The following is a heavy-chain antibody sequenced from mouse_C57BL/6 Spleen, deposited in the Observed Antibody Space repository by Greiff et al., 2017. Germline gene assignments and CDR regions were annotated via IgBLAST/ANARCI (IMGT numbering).Heavy chain of an antibody. D-gene: IGHD2-3*01. Sequence: VQLQQSGAELVRPGASVKLSCKASGYTFTDYYINWVKQRPGQGLEWIARIYPGSGNTYYNEKFKGKATLTAEKSSSTAYMQLSSLTSEDSAVYVGARDDGYYDYLDYWGQGTTLTVSS. CDR3: ARDDGYYDYLDY. V-gene: IGHV1-76*01. CDR2: IYPGSGNT. CDR1: GYTFTDYY. J-gene: IGHJ2*01.